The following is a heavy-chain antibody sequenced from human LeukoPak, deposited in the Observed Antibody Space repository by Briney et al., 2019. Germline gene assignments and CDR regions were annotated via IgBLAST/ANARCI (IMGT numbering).Heavy chain of an antibody. D-gene: IGHD3-22*01. Sequence: SETLSLTCTVSGGSVSNSGYYWGWIRQPPGKGLEWIGNIYYSGSAYYNPSLKSRVIMSVDTSKNQFSLKLSSVTAADTAVYYCAKTYYYDPFDFWGQGTLVTVSS. CDR2: IYYSGSA. V-gene: IGHV4-39*01. J-gene: IGHJ4*02. CDR1: GGSVSNSGYY. CDR3: AKTYYYDPFDF.